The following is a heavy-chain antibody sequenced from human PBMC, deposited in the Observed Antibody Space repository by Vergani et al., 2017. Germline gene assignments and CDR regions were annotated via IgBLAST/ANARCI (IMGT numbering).Heavy chain of an antibody. CDR1: GGSISSGGYY. V-gene: IGHV4-31*03. Sequence: QVQLQELGPGLVKPSQTLSLTCTVSGGSISSGGYYWSWIRQHPGKGLEWIWYIYYSGSPYYNPSLKSRVTISVDTSKNQFSLKLSSVTAADTAVYYCARDQRRYYDSSSSYYYYMDVWGKGTTVTVSS. CDR3: ARDQRRYYDSSSSYYYYMDV. J-gene: IGHJ6*03. D-gene: IGHD3-22*01. CDR2: IYYSGSP.